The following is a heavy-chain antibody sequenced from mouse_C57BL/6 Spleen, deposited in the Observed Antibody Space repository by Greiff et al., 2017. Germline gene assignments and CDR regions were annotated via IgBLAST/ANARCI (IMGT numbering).Heavy chain of an antibody. V-gene: IGHV5-6*01. J-gene: IGHJ2*01. CDR3: ARMEGLRTCFDY. CDR2: ISSGGSYP. D-gene: IGHD2-4*01. CDR1: GFTFSSYG. Sequence: EVMLVESGGDLVKPGGSLKLSCAASGFTFSSYGMSWVRQTPDKRLEWVATISSGGSYPYYPDSVKGRFTISRDNAKNTLYLQMSSLKSEDTAMYYGARMEGLRTCFDYWGQGTTLTVAS.